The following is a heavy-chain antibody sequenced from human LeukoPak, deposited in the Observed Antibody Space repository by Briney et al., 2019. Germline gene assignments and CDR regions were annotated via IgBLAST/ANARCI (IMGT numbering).Heavy chain of an antibody. V-gene: IGHV3-23*01. CDR2: ISGSGGST. Sequence: GGSLRLSCAASGFTFSSYAMSWVRQAPGKGPEWVSAISGSGGSTYYADSVKGRFTISRDNSKNTLYLQMNSLRAEDTAVYYCANPPLEPPFDYWGQGTPVTVSS. CDR3: ANPPLEPPFDY. D-gene: IGHD1-1*01. J-gene: IGHJ4*02. CDR1: GFTFSSYA.